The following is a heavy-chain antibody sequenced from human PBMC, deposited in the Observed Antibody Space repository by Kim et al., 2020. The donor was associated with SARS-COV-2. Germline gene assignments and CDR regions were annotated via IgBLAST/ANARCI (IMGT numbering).Heavy chain of an antibody. CDR3: ARESWGGGNYFDY. CDR1: GFTFSSYA. Sequence: GGSLRLSCAASGFTFSSYAMHWVRQAPGKGLEWVAVISYDGSNKYYADSVKGRFTISRDNSKNTLYLQMNSLRAEDTAVYYCARESWGGGNYFDYWGQGTLVTVSS. J-gene: IGHJ4*02. D-gene: IGHD2-15*01. CDR2: ISYDGSNK. V-gene: IGHV3-30*04.